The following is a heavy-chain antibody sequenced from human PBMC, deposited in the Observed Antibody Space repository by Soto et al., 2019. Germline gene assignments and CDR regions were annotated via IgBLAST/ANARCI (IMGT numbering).Heavy chain of an antibody. CDR1: GYTFTNYD. J-gene: IGHJ4*02. Sequence: QVQLVQSGSEVKKPGASVKVSCKASGYTFTNYDIGWVRQAHGQGFEWMGWISTYNGDRNYNKKFQGRVSMTTDTSTTTAYMELPSLESDDTAVYYCVRYTGSYPPWGQGTLVTLSS. D-gene: IGHD1-26*01. CDR3: VRYTGSYPP. V-gene: IGHV1-18*01. CDR2: ISTYNGDR.